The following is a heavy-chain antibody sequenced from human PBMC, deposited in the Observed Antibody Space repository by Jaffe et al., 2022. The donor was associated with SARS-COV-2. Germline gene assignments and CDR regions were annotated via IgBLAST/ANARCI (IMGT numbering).Heavy chain of an antibody. D-gene: IGHD1-26*01. CDR2: ISSSSSYI. CDR1: GFTFSSYS. J-gene: IGHJ6*02. CDR3: ARDGTNGELLAYYYYGMDV. Sequence: EVQLVESGGGLVKPGGSLRLSCAASGFTFSSYSMNWVRQAPGKGLEWVSSISSSSSYIYYADSVKGRFTISRDNAKNSLYLQMNSLRAEDTAVYYCARDGTNGELLAYYYYGMDVWGQGTTVTVSS. V-gene: IGHV3-21*01.